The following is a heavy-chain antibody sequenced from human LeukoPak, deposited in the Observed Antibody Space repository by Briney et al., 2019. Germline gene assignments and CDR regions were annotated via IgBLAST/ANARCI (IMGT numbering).Heavy chain of an antibody. D-gene: IGHD3-10*01. Sequence: GESLKISCKGSGYSFTIYWIAWVRQVPGKGLEWVGIIYPRDSDSRYSPSFQGQVTLSVDESISTATLQWSSLRASDTAIYYCARGHSGDALMVQDLDYWGRGTLVTVSS. V-gene: IGHV5-51*01. CDR2: IYPRDSDS. CDR3: ARGHSGDALMVQDLDY. J-gene: IGHJ4*02. CDR1: GYSFTIYW.